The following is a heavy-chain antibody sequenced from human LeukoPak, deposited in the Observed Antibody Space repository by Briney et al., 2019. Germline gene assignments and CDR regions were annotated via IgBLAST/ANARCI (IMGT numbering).Heavy chain of an antibody. V-gene: IGHV3-30*02. D-gene: IGHD3-22*01. Sequence: GGSLRLSCAASGFTFSSYGIHWVRQAPGKGLEWVAFIRYDGTNKYYADSVKGRFTISRDNSKNTPYLQMNSLRAEDTAVYYCAKERKTYFYDTSGYPIDYWGQGTLVTVSS. CDR1: GFTFSSYG. J-gene: IGHJ4*02. CDR2: IRYDGTNK. CDR3: AKERKTYFYDTSGYPIDY.